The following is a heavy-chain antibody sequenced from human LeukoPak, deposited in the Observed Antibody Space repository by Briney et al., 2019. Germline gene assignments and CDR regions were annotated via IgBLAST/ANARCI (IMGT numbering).Heavy chain of an antibody. V-gene: IGHV4-61*02. CDR2: IYTSGSI. Sequence: SETLSLTCNVSGDSIYTDYYYWSWFRQPAGKGLEWIGRIYTSGSITYNPSLKSRVSILLDTSKNQFSLKLNSVTAADTAVYYCVRLGAFDIWGQGTMVTVSS. J-gene: IGHJ3*02. CDR3: VRLGAFDI. CDR1: GDSIYTDYYY.